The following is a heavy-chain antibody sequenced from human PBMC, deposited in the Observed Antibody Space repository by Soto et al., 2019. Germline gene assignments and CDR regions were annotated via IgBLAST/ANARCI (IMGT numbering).Heavy chain of an antibody. CDR1: GYIFHNYW. CDR3: ARQRYFDY. V-gene: IGHV5-51*07. J-gene: IGHJ4*02. Sequence: VQLVQSGAEVKKPGESLRISCQASGYIFHNYWIGWVHQMPGKGLEWLGIIYPGDSNIRYNPSFQGQVTISADKSLSTTYLHWSSLKASDTAMYYCARQRYFDYWGQGTLVTVSS. CDR2: IYPGDSNI.